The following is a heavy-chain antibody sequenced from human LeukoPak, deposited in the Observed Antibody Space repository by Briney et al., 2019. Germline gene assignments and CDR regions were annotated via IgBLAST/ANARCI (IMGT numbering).Heavy chain of an antibody. D-gene: IGHD6-25*01. V-gene: IGHV3-33*06. CDR2: IWYDGSNK. CDR3: AKDQMRLRSYYYMDV. J-gene: IGHJ6*03. CDR1: GFTFSSYG. Sequence: PGRSLTLSCAASGFTFSSYGMHWVRQAPGKGLEWVAVIWYDGSNKYYADSVKGRFTISRGNSKNTLYLQMNSLRAEDTAVYYCAKDQMRLRSYYYMDVWGKGTTVTVSS.